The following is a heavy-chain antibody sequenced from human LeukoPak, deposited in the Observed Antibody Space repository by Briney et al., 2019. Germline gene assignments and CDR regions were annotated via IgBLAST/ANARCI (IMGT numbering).Heavy chain of an antibody. V-gene: IGHV4-4*02. CDR1: GDSVSNKNW. Sequence: SETLSLTCGVSGDSVSNKNWWNWVRQPPGKGLEWIGEIHHSGDTNYNSSLKSRVTISVDTSKNQISLKLTSVTAADTAVYYCARGVGSIAGPYWGQGTLVIVSS. J-gene: IGHJ4*02. D-gene: IGHD6-6*01. CDR3: ARGVGSIAGPY. CDR2: IHHSGDT.